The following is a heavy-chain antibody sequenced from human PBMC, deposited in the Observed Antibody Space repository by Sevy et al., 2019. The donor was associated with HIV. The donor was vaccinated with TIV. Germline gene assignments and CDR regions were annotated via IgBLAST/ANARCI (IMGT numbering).Heavy chain of an antibody. V-gene: IGHV3-23*01. CDR3: AKDRDIVVVPAAILGWFDP. CDR2: ISGSGGST. CDR1: GFTFSSYA. Sequence: GGSLRLSCAASGFTFSSYAMSWVRQAPGKGLEWVSAISGSGGSTYYAASVKGRFTISRDNSKNTLYLQMNSLRAEDTAVYYCAKDRDIVVVPAAILGWFDPWGQGTLVTVSS. J-gene: IGHJ5*02. D-gene: IGHD2-2*02.